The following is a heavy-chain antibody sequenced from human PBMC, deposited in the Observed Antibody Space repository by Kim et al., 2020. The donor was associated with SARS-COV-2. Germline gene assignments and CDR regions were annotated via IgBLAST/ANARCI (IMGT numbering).Heavy chain of an antibody. CDR3: ARGAYSSSWPPDY. Sequence: SETLSLTCTVSGGSISSYYWSWIRQPPGKGLEWIGYIYYSGSTNYNPSLKSRVTISVDTSKNQFSLKLSSVTAADTAVYYCARGAYSSSWPPDYWGQGTRVSVSS. V-gene: IGHV4-59*08. CDR2: IYYSGST. CDR1: GGSISSYY. J-gene: IGHJ4*02. D-gene: IGHD6-13*01.